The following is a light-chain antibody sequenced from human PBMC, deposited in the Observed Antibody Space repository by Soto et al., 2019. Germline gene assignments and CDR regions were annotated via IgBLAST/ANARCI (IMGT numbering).Light chain of an antibody. CDR1: SSNIGSNY. CDR2: RNN. CDR3: AAWDVSLSGPV. Sequence: QTVVTQPPSASGTPGQRVTISCSGSSSNIGSNYVYWYQQLPGTAPKLLIYRNNQRPSGVPDRFSGSKSGTSASLAISGLRSEDEADYYCAAWDVSLSGPVFGGGTTLTVL. J-gene: IGLJ2*01. V-gene: IGLV1-47*01.